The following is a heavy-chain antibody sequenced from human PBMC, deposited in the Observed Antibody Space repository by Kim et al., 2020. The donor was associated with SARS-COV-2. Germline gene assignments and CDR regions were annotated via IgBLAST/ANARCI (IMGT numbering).Heavy chain of an antibody. J-gene: IGHJ6*02. Sequence: SETLSLTCAVSGGSISSSNWWSWVRQPPGKGLEWIGEIYHSGSTNYNPSLKSRVTISVDKSKNQFSLKLSSVTAADTAVYYCARDLAKGKAVAGPSETVYYYGMDVWGQGTTVTVSS. CDR1: GGSISSSNW. CDR2: IYHSGST. CDR3: ARDLAKGKAVAGPSETVYYYGMDV. D-gene: IGHD6-19*01. V-gene: IGHV4-4*02.